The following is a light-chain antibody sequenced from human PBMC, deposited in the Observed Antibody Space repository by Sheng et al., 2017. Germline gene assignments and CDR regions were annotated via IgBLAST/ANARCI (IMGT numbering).Light chain of an antibody. J-gene: IGLJ1*01. CDR2: SNN. V-gene: IGLV1-44*01. CDR3: SSYAGSNNIGV. CDR1: SSNIGSNT. Sequence: QSVVTQPPSASETPGQRVTISCSGSSSNIGSNTVNWYQQLPGTAPKLLIYSNNQRPSGVPDRFSGSKSGTSASLAISGLQSEDEADYYCSSYAGSNNIGVFGTGTKVTVL.